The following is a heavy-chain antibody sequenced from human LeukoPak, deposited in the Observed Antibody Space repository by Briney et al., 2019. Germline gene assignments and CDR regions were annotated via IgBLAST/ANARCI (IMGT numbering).Heavy chain of an antibody. V-gene: IGHV1-2*02. J-gene: IGHJ4*02. CDR1: GYTFTGYY. D-gene: IGHD3-3*01. Sequence: ASVKVSCKASGYTFTGYYMHWVRQAPGQGLEWTGWINPNSGGTNYAQKFQGRVTMTRDTSISTAYMELSRLRSDDTAVYYCARGGWEYYDFWSGYYTGPYYFDYWGQGTLVTVSS. CDR2: INPNSGGT. CDR3: ARGGWEYYDFWSGYYTGPYYFDY.